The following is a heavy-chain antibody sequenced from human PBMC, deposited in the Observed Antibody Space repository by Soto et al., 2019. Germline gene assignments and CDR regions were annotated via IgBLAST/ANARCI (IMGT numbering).Heavy chain of an antibody. D-gene: IGHD2-2*01. CDR3: ARHKGFRYCSSTSCLRAYGMDV. J-gene: IGHJ6*02. CDR2: IYPGDSDT. Sequence: GESLKISCKGSGYSFTSYWIGWVRQMPGKGLEWMGIIYPGDSDTRYSPSFQGQVTISADKSISTAYLQWSSLKASDTAMYYCARHKGFRYCSSTSCLRAYGMDVWGQGTTVTVS. CDR1: GYSFTSYW. V-gene: IGHV5-51*01.